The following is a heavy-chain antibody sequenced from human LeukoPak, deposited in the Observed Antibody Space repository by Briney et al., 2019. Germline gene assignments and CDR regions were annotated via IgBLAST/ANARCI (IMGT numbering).Heavy chain of an antibody. CDR1: GYTLTELS. Sequence: ASVKVSCKVSGYTLTELSMHLVRQAPGKGLVWMGGFDPEDGETIYAQKFQGRVTMTEDTSTDTAYMELSSLRSEDTAVYYCATDLAAAGTCDYWGQGTLVTVSS. V-gene: IGHV1-24*01. D-gene: IGHD6-13*01. CDR2: FDPEDGET. J-gene: IGHJ4*02. CDR3: ATDLAAAGTCDY.